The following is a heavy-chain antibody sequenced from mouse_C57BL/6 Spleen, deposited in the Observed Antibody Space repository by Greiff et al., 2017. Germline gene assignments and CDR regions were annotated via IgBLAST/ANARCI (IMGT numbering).Heavy chain of an antibody. CDR2: ISNLAYSI. Sequence: EVKVVESGGGLVQPGGSLKLSCAASGFTFSDYGMAWVRQAPRKGPEWVAFISNLAYSIYYADTVTGRFTISRENAKNTLYLEMSSLRSEDTAMYYCARTGTDGYYFDYWGQGTTLTVSS. D-gene: IGHD4-1*01. CDR1: GFTFSDYG. V-gene: IGHV5-15*01. J-gene: IGHJ2*01. CDR3: ARTGTDGYYFDY.